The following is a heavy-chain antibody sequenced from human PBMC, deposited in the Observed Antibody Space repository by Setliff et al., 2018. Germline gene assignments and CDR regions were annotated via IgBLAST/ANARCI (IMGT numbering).Heavy chain of an antibody. Sequence: SETLSLTCVVSGSPISSDYCWGWIRQPPGKGLEWIGTFSHSGSTYYNPSLKSRVIISADTSKGHFSLKLSSVTAAETAVYYCARVRYRPRRSYPFHFDYWGPGTLVTVSS. J-gene: IGHJ4*02. CDR2: FSHSGST. V-gene: IGHV4-38-2*01. CDR3: ARVRYRPRRSYPFHFDY. D-gene: IGHD3-10*01. CDR1: GSPISSDYC.